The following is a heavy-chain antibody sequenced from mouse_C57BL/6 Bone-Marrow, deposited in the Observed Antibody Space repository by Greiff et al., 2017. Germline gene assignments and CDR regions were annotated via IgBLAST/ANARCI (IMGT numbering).Heavy chain of an antibody. CDR1: GFSLTSYG. V-gene: IGHV2-2*01. D-gene: IGHD1-1*01. J-gene: IGHJ3*01. CDR2: IWSGGST. Sequence: QVQLKESGPGLVQPSQSLSITCTVSGFSLTSYGVHWVRQSPGKGLEWLGVIWSGGSTDYNAAFISRLSISKDNSKSQVFFKMNSLQADDTAIYYCARNYYYGSSYVAWFAYWGQGTLVTVSA. CDR3: ARNYYYGSSYVAWFAY.